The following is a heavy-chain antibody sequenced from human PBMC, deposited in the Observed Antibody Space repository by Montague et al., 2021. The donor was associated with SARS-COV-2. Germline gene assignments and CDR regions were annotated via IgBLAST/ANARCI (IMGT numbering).Heavy chain of an antibody. Sequence: SETLSLTCAVYGGSFSGYYWSWVRQAPGKGLEWTGEINHSGSTHYNPSLKSRVSMSVDTSKNQFSLKMSSVTAADTAVFYCARSREEFTSIAVIITGGMHFFDSGGPGTLVPVSS. V-gene: IGHV4-34*01. J-gene: IGHJ4*02. D-gene: IGHD3-22*01. CDR3: ARSREEFTSIAVIITGGMHFFDS. CDR2: INHSGST. CDR1: GGSFSGYY.